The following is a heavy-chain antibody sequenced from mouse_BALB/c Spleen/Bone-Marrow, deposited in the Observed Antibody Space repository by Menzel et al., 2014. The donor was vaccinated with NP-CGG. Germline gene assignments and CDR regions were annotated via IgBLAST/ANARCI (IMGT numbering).Heavy chain of an antibody. CDR3: VRGNYGNYVDYFDF. CDR1: GFTFSSYG. J-gene: IGHJ2*01. CDR2: INSNGGST. Sequence: EVKLMESGGGLVQPGGSLKLSCAASGFTFSSYGMSWVRQTPDKRLELVATINSNGGSTYYPDSVKGRFTISRDTAKNTLYLQMSSLKSEETVMYYCVRGNYGNYVDYFDFWGQGTTLTVSS. D-gene: IGHD2-1*01. V-gene: IGHV5-6-3*01.